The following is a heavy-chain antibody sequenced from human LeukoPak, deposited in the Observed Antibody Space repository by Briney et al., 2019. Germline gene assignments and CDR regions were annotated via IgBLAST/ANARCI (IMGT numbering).Heavy chain of an antibody. Sequence: GRSLRLSCAASEFTFSSYGMHWLRQAPGKGLEGVAVIWHDGSNKYYADSVKGRFTISRDNSKNTLYLQMNSLRAEDTAVYYCARIMTTFTTGMDVWGQGTTVTVSS. CDR1: EFTFSSYG. J-gene: IGHJ6*02. CDR3: ARIMTTFTTGMDV. CDR2: IWHDGSNK. D-gene: IGHD4-17*01. V-gene: IGHV3-33*01.